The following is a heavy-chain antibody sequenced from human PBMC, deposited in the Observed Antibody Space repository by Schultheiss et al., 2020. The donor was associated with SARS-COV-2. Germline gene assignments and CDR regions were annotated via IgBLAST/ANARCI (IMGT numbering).Heavy chain of an antibody. J-gene: IGHJ6*03. CDR2: INHSGST. V-gene: IGHV4-34*01. CDR1: GGSCSGYY. Sequence: SETLSLTCAVYGGSCSGYYWSWIRQPPGKGLEWIGEINHSGSTNYNPSLKSRVTISVDTSKNQFSLKLSSVTAADTAVYYCARHATCSSSSGDYYYMYVWGKGTTVTVSS. CDR3: ARHATCSSSSGDYYYMYV. D-gene: IGHD6-13*01.